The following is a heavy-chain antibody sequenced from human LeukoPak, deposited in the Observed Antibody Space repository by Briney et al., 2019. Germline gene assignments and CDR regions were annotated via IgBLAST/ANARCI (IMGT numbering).Heavy chain of an antibody. CDR2: FSTSSGTI. V-gene: IGHV3-48*02. D-gene: IGHD3-10*01. CDR3: ARDKDFGFDY. J-gene: IGHJ4*02. CDR1: GFTFSSFS. Sequence: GGSLRLSCAASGFTFSSFSMNWVRQAPGRGLEWVSYFSTSSGTISYADSVKGRFTISRDDAKNSLYLQMNSLRDEDTAVYYCARDKDFGFDYWGQGTLVTVSS.